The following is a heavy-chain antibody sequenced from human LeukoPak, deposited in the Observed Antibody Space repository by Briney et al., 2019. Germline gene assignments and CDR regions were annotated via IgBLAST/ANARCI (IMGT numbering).Heavy chain of an antibody. CDR1: GFTFSSYW. CDR2: FYSGGPT. CDR3: ARDGIQSWFDY. D-gene: IGHD5-24*01. J-gene: IGHJ4*02. V-gene: IGHV3-66*01. Sequence: GGSLRLSCAASGFTFSSYWMSWVRQAPGKGLEWVSVFYSGGPTYYADSVKGRFSASIDTSKNTLYLQLNSLRAEDTAVYYCARDGIQSWFDYWGRGTLVTVSA.